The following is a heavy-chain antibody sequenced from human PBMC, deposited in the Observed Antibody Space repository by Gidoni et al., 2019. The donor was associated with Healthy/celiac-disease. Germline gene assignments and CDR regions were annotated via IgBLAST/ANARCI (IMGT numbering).Heavy chain of an antibody. D-gene: IGHD6-6*01. V-gene: IGHV2-26*01. CDR1: GFSLSNARMG. CDR3: ARTPYSSSSGYYFDY. J-gene: IGHJ4*02. Sequence: QVTLKESGPVLVKPTETLTLTCTVSGFSLSNARMGVRWIRQPPGKALEWLAHIFSNDEKSYSTSLKSRLTISKDTSKSQVVLTMTNMDPVDTATYYCARTPYSSSSGYYFDYWGQGTLVTVSS. CDR2: IFSNDEK.